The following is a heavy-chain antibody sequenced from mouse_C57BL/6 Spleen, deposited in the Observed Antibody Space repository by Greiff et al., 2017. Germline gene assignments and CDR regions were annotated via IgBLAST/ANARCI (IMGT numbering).Heavy chain of an antibody. CDR3: ARFPTGTTYFDY. CDR2: IYPGDGDT. J-gene: IGHJ2*01. V-gene: IGHV1-80*01. D-gene: IGHD4-1*02. Sequence: VQLQQSGAELVKPGASVKISCKASGYAFSSYWMNWVKQRPGKGLEWIGQIYPGDGDTNYNGKFKGKATLTADKSSSTAYMQLSSLTSEDSAVSICARFPTGTTYFDYWGQGTTRTVSS. CDR1: GYAFSSYW.